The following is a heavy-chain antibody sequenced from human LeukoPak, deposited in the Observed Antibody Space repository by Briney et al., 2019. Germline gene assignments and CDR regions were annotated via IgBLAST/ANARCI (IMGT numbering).Heavy chain of an antibody. D-gene: IGHD3-10*01. Sequence: GGSLRLSCTASGFTFSSYAINWVRQAPGKGLEWVSSISPTSTYIYYADSVRGRLTISRDNAKNSLYLQMNSLRDEDTAVYYCARGSITIGRYDYWGQGTLVTVSS. J-gene: IGHJ4*02. CDR1: GFTFSSYA. CDR2: ISPTSTYI. CDR3: ARGSITIGRYDY. V-gene: IGHV3-21*01.